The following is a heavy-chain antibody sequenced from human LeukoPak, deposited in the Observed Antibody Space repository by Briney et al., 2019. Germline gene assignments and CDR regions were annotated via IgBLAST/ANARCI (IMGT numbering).Heavy chain of an antibody. Sequence: GGSLRLSCAASGFTVSSNYMSWVRQAPGKGLEWVSVIYSGGSTYYADSVKGRFTISRDNSKNTLYLQENSLRAEDTAVYYCAREETATISFDYWGQGTLVTVSS. CDR2: IYSGGST. D-gene: IGHD5-24*01. J-gene: IGHJ4*02. CDR3: AREETATISFDY. V-gene: IGHV3-66*01. CDR1: GFTVSSNY.